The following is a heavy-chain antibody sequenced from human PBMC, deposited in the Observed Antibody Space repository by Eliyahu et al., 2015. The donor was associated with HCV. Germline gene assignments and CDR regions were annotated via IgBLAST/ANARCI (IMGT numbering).Heavy chain of an antibody. CDR3: ARSLITVVRSLDV. V-gene: IGHV6-1*01. D-gene: IGHD4-23*01. J-gene: IGHJ6*02. CDR2: TYYRSSWYT. CDR1: GDXVXSNXAT. Sequence: QVQLQQSGPGLVKPSQTLXLTCAISGDXVXSNXATWHWLRQSPXRGLEWLGRTYYRSSWYTDYAVSVKSRININPDISKNQFSLQLNSVTPEDTAVYYCARSLITVVRSLDVWGLGTTVTVSS.